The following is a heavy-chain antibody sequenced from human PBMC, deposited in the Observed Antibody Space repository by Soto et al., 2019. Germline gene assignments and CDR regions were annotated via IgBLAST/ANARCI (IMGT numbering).Heavy chain of an antibody. V-gene: IGHV1-8*01. CDR2: MNPNSGNT. Sequence: GASVKVSCKASGYTFTSYDINWVRQATGQGLEWMGWMNPNSGNTGYAQKFQGRVTMTRNTSISTAYMELSSLRSEDTAVYYCARSMRLVDQNDYWGQGTLVTVSS. D-gene: IGHD2-15*01. J-gene: IGHJ4*02. CDR3: ARSMRLVDQNDY. CDR1: GYTFTSYD.